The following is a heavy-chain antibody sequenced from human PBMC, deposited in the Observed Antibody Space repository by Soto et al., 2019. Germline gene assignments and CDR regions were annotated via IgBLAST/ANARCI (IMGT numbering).Heavy chain of an antibody. CDR2: IYMNGNT. CDR3: ARDRGVVTAIDAFDI. CDR1: GGSIGLYY. Sequence: SETLSLTCTVSGGSIGLYYWSWIRQPAGKGLEWIGRIYMNGNTNYNPSFRSRVTMSVDTSKNQLSLRLTSMTAADTAVYYCARDRGVVTAIDAFDIWGQGTMVTVS. D-gene: IGHD2-21*02. J-gene: IGHJ3*02. V-gene: IGHV4-4*07.